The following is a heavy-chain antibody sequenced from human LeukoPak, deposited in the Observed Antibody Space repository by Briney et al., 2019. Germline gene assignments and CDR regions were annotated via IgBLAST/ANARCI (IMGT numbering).Heavy chain of an antibody. D-gene: IGHD5-18*01. CDR1: GFTFSSYS. V-gene: IGHV3-48*01. CDR3: ARDQVSTAMGFFDY. J-gene: IGHJ4*02. CDR2: ISSSSSTI. Sequence: GGSLRLSCAASGFTFSSYSMNWVRQAPGKGLEWVSYISSSSSTIYYADSVKGRFTISRDNAKNSLYLQMNSLRAEDTAVYYCARDQVSTAMGFFDYWGQGTLVTVSS.